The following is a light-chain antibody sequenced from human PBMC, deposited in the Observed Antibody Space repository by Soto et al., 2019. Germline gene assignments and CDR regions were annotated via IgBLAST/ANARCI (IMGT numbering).Light chain of an antibody. CDR1: SSDIGAYNY. Sequence: QSALTQPASVSGSPGQSITISCTGTSSDIGAYNYVSWYQHHPGKAPKLIIYDVSTRPSGVSDRFSASKSGNTASLTISELQADYEADYYCSSYTSRNTEVFGTGTKLTVL. CDR3: SSYTSRNTEV. J-gene: IGLJ1*01. CDR2: DVS. V-gene: IGLV2-14*03.